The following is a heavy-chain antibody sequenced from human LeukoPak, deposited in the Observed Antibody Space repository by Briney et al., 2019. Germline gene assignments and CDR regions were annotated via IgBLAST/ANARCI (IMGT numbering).Heavy chain of an antibody. J-gene: IGHJ6*02. Sequence: ASVKVSCKASGYTFIGYYIHWVRQAPGQGLEWMGWISAYNGNTNYAQKLQGRVTMTTDTSTSTAYMELRSLRSDDTAVYYCASYCTNGVCPNYYYYGMDVWGQGTTVTVSS. V-gene: IGHV1-18*04. D-gene: IGHD2-8*01. CDR2: ISAYNGNT. CDR1: GYTFIGYY. CDR3: ASYCTNGVCPNYYYYGMDV.